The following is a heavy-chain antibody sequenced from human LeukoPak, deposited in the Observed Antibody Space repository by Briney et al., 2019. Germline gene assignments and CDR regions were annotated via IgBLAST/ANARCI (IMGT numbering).Heavy chain of an antibody. CDR1: GVTFSSYS. V-gene: IGHV3-21*01. CDR3: ARDKVVPAATTEDYYMDV. Sequence: GGSLRLSCAASGVTFSSYSMNWVRQAPGKGLEWVSSISSSSSYIYYADSVKGRFTISRDNAKNSLYLQMNSLRAEDTAVYYCARDKVVPAATTEDYYMDVWGKGTTVTVSS. CDR2: ISSSSSYI. D-gene: IGHD2-2*01. J-gene: IGHJ6*03.